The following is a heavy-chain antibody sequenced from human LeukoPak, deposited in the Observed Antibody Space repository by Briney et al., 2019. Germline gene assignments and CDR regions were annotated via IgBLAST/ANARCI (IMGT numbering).Heavy chain of an antibody. D-gene: IGHD3-3*01. CDR1: GFTFSSYW. V-gene: IGHV3-7*01. CDR2: TKQDGSQK. CDR3: ARDLSGDYDFWSGYSP. J-gene: IGHJ4*02. Sequence: PGGSLRLSCAASGFTFSSYWMTWVRQAPGKGLEWVAITKQDGSQKYYVDSVKGRFTISRDNAKNSLYLQMNSLRAEDTAVYYCARDLSGDYDFWSGYSPWGQGTLVTVSS.